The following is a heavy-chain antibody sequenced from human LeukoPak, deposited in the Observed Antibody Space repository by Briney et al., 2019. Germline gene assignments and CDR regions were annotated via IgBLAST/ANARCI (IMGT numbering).Heavy chain of an antibody. J-gene: IGHJ5*02. CDR2: INPVGSST. Sequence: RGYLRLSCATSGLTFSSDWMHCVRQAHGQGLGWVSRINPVGSSTNYADSVKGRFTISSDNAMNALYLHLNSLRAEDTAVYYCARGVRGSYGTDLWGQGTLVTVSS. V-gene: IGHV3-74*01. CDR3: ARGVRGSYGTDL. D-gene: IGHD1-26*01. CDR1: GLTFSSDW.